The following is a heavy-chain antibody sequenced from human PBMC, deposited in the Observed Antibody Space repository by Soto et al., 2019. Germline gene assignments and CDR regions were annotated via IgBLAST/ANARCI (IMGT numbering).Heavy chain of an antibody. Sequence: PSETLSLTCAVSGGSISSSNWWSWVRQPPGKGLEWIGEIYHSGSTNYNPSLKSRVTISVDKSKNQFSLKLSSVTAADTAVYYCARDKGYCSGGSCYRAFDIWGQGTMVTVSS. CDR3: ARDKGYCSGGSCYRAFDI. CDR2: IYHSGST. V-gene: IGHV4-4*02. CDR1: GGSISSSNW. D-gene: IGHD2-15*01. J-gene: IGHJ3*02.